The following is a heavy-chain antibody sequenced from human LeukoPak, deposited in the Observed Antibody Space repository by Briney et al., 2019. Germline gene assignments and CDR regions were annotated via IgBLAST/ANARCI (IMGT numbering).Heavy chain of an antibody. J-gene: IGHJ6*03. Sequence: SVKVSCKASGGTFSSYTISWVRQAPGQGLEWMGRIIPILGIANYAQKFQGRVTITADKSSSTAYMELSSLRSEDTAVYYCARTGYCTNGVCYAHYYYYYMDVWGKGTTVTVSS. CDR2: IIPILGIA. D-gene: IGHD2-8*01. CDR1: GGTFSSYT. CDR3: ARTGYCTNGVCYAHYYYYYMDV. V-gene: IGHV1-69*02.